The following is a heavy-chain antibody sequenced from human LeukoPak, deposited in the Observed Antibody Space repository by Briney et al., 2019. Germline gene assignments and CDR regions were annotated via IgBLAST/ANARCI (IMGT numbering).Heavy chain of an antibody. D-gene: IGHD2/OR15-2a*01. CDR1: GFNFSYSW. CDR2: IKEDGSET. CDR3: ARRTTTFPRRYFFDY. J-gene: IGHJ4*02. V-gene: IGHV3-7*01. Sequence: GGSLRLSCAASGFNFSYSWMSWVRQAPGKGLEWVANIKEDGSETYYAESVMGRFTISRDNAENSLFLQMTSLRGEDTAVYFCARRTTTFPRRYFFDYWGQGTLVTVSS.